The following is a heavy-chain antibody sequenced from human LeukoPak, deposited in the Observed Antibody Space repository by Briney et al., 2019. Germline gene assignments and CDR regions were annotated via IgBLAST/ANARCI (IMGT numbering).Heavy chain of an antibody. J-gene: IGHJ6*03. D-gene: IGHD3-3*01. V-gene: IGHV4-4*07. CDR1: GGSISSYY. CDR3: ARTPTNDFWSGYSRYYYYYMDV. Sequence: KPSGTLSLTCTVSGGSISSYYWSWIRQPAEKGLEWIGRIYTSGSTNYNPSLKSRVTMSVDTSKNPFSLKLSSVTAADTAVYYCARTPTNDFWSGYSRYYYYYMDVWGKGTTVTVSS. CDR2: IYTSGST.